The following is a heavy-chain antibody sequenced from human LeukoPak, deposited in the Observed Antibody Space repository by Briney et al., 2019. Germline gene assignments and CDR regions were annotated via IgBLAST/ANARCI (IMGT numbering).Heavy chain of an antibody. CDR1: GGSISSYY. D-gene: IGHD2-2*01. Sequence: SETLSLTCTVSGGSISSYYWSWIRQPAGKGLEWIGRIYTSGSTNYNPSLKSRVTMSVDTSKNQFSLKLSSVAAAGTAVYYCARAIVVVPAAHEGWFDPWGQGTLVTVSS. CDR2: IYTSGST. V-gene: IGHV4-4*07. CDR3: ARAIVVVPAAHEGWFDP. J-gene: IGHJ5*02.